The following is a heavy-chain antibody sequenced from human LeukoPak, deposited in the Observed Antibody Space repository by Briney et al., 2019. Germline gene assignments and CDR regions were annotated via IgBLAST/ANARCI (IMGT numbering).Heavy chain of an antibody. Sequence: SETLSLTCTVSGGSISGYYWSWIRQPPGKGLEWIGYIYTSGSTNYKPSLKSRVTISLDTCKNHFSLKLSSVTAADTAVDYCARHLLRYGSENSDAFDIWGQGTMVTVSS. CDR2: IYTSGST. CDR1: GGSISGYY. V-gene: IGHV4-4*09. CDR3: ARHLLRYGSENSDAFDI. J-gene: IGHJ3*02. D-gene: IGHD3-10*01.